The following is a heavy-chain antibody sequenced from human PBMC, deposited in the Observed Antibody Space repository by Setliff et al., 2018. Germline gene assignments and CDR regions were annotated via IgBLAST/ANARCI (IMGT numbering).Heavy chain of an antibody. V-gene: IGHV4-38-2*01. CDR3: ARQLRYFDWLHPLGYFDY. CDR1: GYSISSGYY. J-gene: IGHJ4*02. Sequence: KPSETLSLTCAVSGYSISSGYYWGWIRQPPGKGLEWIGSIYHSGSTYYNPSLKSRVTISVDTSKNQFSLKLSSVTAADTAVYYCARQLRYFDWLHPLGYFDYWGQGTLVTVS. CDR2: IYHSGST. D-gene: IGHD3-9*01.